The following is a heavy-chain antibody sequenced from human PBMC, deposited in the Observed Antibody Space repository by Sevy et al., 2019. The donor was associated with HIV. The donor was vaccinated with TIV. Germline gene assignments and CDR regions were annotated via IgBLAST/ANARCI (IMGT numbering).Heavy chain of an antibody. CDR3: AKDFIGYNGMDV. J-gene: IGHJ6*02. CDR1: GIIFTTSG. V-gene: IGHV3-30*18. CDR2: ISYDGRNK. D-gene: IGHD3-3*01. Sequence: GGSLRLSCAVSGIIFTTSGMHWVRQAPGKGLEWVAVISYDGRNKFYGDSVKGRFTISRDNSKNILYLQMNSLRVEDTAVYYCAKDFIGYNGMDVWGQGTMVTVSS.